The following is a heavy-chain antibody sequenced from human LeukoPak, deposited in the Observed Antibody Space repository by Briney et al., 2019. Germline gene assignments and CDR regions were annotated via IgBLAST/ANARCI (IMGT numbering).Heavy chain of an antibody. Sequence: GGSLRLSCAASGFTSSSYSMNWVRHAPGKGLEWVSSISSSSSYIYYADSVKGRFTISRDNAKNSLYLQMNSLRAEDTAVYYCARDPYYYDRSPYYYGMDVWGQGTTVTVSS. CDR3: ARDPYYYDRSPYYYGMDV. CDR2: ISSSSSYI. J-gene: IGHJ6*02. CDR1: GFTSSSYS. D-gene: IGHD3-22*01. V-gene: IGHV3-21*01.